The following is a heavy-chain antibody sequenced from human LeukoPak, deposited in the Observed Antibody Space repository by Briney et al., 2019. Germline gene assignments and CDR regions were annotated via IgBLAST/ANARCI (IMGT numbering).Heavy chain of an antibody. CDR2: IIPIFGTT. V-gene: IGHV1-69*13. J-gene: IGHJ6*02. Sequence: SVKVSCKASGGTFSTYAISWVRQAPGQGLEWMGGIIPIFGTTNYAQKFQGRVTITADESTSTAYMELSSLRSEDTAVYYCARVGTQSRYCSGGSCNRAPYGMDVWGQGTTVTVSS. CDR1: GGTFSTYA. CDR3: ARVGTQSRYCSGGSCNRAPYGMDV. D-gene: IGHD2-15*01.